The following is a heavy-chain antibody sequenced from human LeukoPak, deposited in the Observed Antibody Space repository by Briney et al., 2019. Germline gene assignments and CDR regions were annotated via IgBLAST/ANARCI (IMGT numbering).Heavy chain of an antibody. CDR2: IIPIFGTA. Sequence: SVKVSCKASGGTFSSYAISWVRQAPGQGLEWMGGIIPIFGTANYAQKFQGRVTITADESTSTAYMKLSSLRSEDTAVYYCARDWPPSGYYFDYWGQGTLVTVSS. V-gene: IGHV1-69*13. CDR3: ARDWPPSGYYFDY. J-gene: IGHJ4*02. D-gene: IGHD1-26*01. CDR1: GGTFSSYA.